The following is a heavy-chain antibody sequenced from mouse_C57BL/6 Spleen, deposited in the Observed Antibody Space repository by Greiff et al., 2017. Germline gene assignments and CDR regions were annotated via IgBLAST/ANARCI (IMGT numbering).Heavy chain of an antibody. D-gene: IGHD3-3*01. J-gene: IGHJ3*01. Sequence: EVNLVESGGGLVQSGRSLRLSCATSGFTFSDFYMEWVRQAPGKGLEWIAASRNKANDYTTEYSASVKGRFIVSRDTSQSILYLQMNALRAEDTAIYYCARGHLGGFAYWGQGTLVTVSA. CDR2: SRNKANDYTT. V-gene: IGHV7-1*01. CDR1: GFTFSDFY. CDR3: ARGHLGGFAY.